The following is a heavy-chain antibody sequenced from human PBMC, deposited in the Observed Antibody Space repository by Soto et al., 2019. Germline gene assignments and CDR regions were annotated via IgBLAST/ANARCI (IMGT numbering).Heavy chain of an antibody. CDR3: AKDPFPYSSSWYGGGY. V-gene: IGHV3-23*01. Sequence: GSLRLSCAASGFTFSSYAMSWVRQAPGKGLEWVSAISGSGGSTYYADSVKGRFTISRDNSKNTLYLQMNSLRAEDTAVYYCAKDPFPYSSSWYGGGYWGQGTLVTVSS. CDR1: GFTFSSYA. D-gene: IGHD6-13*01. J-gene: IGHJ4*02. CDR2: ISGSGGST.